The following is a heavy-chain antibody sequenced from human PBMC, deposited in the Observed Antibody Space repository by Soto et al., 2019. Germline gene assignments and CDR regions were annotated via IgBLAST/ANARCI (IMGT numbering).Heavy chain of an antibody. CDR2: IYHSGST. J-gene: IGHJ5*02. CDR3: ARVGPYCGGDCYSPPP. Sequence: TCTVSGYSIRNGYYWGWIRQPPGKGLEWIGTIYHSGSTYYNPSLKSRVTISVDASENHFSLKLSSVTAADTAVYYCARVGPYCGGDCYSPPPRGQGTLVTVSS. V-gene: IGHV4-38-2*02. D-gene: IGHD2-21*02. CDR1: GYSIRNGYY.